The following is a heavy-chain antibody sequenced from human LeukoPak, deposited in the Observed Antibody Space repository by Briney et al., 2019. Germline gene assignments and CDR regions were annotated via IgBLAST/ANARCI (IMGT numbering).Heavy chain of an antibody. Sequence: GGPLSLSCVASGLSLREYYMRWLREARGKGLKRVSYISSSGSTIYYADSVKGRFTISRDNAKNSLNLQMNSLRAEDTAVYYCARHNYDFWSGYYVYWGQGTLVTVSS. D-gene: IGHD3-3*01. V-gene: IGHV3-11*01. CDR2: ISSSGSTI. J-gene: IGHJ4*02. CDR3: ARHNYDFWSGYYVY. CDR1: GLSLREYY.